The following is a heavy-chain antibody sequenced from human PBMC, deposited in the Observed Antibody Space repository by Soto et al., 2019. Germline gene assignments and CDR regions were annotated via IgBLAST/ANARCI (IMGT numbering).Heavy chain of an antibody. CDR2: ITSTGDRA. V-gene: IGHV3-23*01. CDR3: ASYYRLTQTLFDY. Sequence: GGSLRLSCAASGFTFSSYAMSWVRQAPGKGLEWVSSITSTGDRAYYADSVKGRFTVSRDNSKNTLYLQMNSLRAEDTAVYYWASYYRLTQTLFDYGGQETLVPAS. D-gene: IGHD3-10*01. CDR1: GFTFSSYA. J-gene: IGHJ4*02.